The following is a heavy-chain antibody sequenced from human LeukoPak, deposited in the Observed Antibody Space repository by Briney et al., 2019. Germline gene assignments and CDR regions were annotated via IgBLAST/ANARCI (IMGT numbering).Heavy chain of an antibody. D-gene: IGHD1-26*01. V-gene: IGHV1-46*01. CDR1: GYTVTGYY. Sequence: GASVKVSCKASGYTVTGYYIHWVRQAPGQGLECMGIINPSGGSTSYAQKFQGRVTMTRDMSTSTVYMELSSLRSEDTAVYYCARGGVGATTYVWFDPWGQGTLVTVSS. J-gene: IGHJ5*02. CDR3: ARGGVGATTYVWFDP. CDR2: INPSGGST.